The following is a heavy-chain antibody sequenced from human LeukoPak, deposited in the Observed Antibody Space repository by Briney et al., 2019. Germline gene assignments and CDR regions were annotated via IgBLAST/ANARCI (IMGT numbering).Heavy chain of an antibody. Sequence: SETLSLTCAVYGGSFSGYYWSWIRQPPGKGLEWIGEINHSGSTNYNPSLKSRVTISVDTSKNQFSLKLSSVTAADTAVYYCASQKGYYYYYYMDVWGKGTTVTVSS. V-gene: IGHV4-34*01. CDR1: GGSFSGYY. J-gene: IGHJ6*03. CDR2: INHSGST. CDR3: ASQKGYYYYYYMDV.